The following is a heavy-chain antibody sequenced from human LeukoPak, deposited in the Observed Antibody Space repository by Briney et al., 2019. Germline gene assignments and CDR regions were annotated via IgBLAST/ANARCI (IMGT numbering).Heavy chain of an antibody. J-gene: IGHJ5*02. CDR1: GFTSSSYD. CDR2: ISGSGGSA. D-gene: IGHD3-10*01. V-gene: IGHV3-23*01. Sequence: PGGSLRLSCAASGFTSSSYDMSWVRQAPGKGLEWVSGISGSGGSASYADSVKGRFTISRDNSKNTLYLQMNSLRAEDTAVYYCAAPLVGFGDDWFDPWGQGTLVTVSS. CDR3: AAPLVGFGDDWFDP.